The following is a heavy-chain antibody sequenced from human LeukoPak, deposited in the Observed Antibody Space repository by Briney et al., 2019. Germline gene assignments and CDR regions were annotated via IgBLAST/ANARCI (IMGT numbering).Heavy chain of an antibody. CDR2: TYYRSKWYN. J-gene: IGHJ4*02. D-gene: IGHD1-26*01. V-gene: IGHV6-1*01. CDR1: GDSVSSDRAA. CDR3: ARDQWALNS. Sequence: SQTLSLTCAISGDSVSSDRAAWNWIRQSPSRGLEWLGRTYYRSKWYNEYAESVRSRININPDTSKNHFSLQLNSVTPEDTAVYYCARDQWALNSWGQGTLVTVSS.